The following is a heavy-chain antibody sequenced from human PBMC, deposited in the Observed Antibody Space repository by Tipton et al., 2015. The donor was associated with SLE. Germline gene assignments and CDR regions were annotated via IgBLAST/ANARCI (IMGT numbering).Heavy chain of an antibody. Sequence: TLSLTCTVSGGSISSSSYYWDWIRQPPGKGLEWIGSMYYSGSTYYNPSLKSRVTISIDTSKNQFSLKLSSMTAADTAVYYCVSTGYPLGTFESWGQGTMVTVSS. CDR1: GGSISSSSYY. CDR3: VSTGYPLGTFES. CDR2: MYYSGST. V-gene: IGHV4-39*07. J-gene: IGHJ3*02. D-gene: IGHD3-9*01.